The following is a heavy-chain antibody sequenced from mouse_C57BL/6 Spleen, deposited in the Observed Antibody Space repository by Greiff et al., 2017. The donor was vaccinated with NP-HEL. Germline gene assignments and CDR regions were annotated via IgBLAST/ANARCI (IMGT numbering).Heavy chain of an antibody. CDR3: TTATMITTYYFDY. CDR2: IDPENGDT. V-gene: IGHV14-4*01. J-gene: IGHJ2*01. Sequence: EAKLQESGAELVRPGASVKLSCTASGFNIKDDYMHWVKQRPEQGLEWIGWIDPENGDTEYASKFQGKATITADTSSNTAYLQLSSLTSEDTAVYYCTTATMITTYYFDYWGQGTTLTVSS. D-gene: IGHD2-4*01. CDR1: GFNIKDDY.